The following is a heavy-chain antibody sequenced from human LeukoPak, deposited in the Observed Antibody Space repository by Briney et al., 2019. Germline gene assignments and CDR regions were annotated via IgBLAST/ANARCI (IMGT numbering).Heavy chain of an antibody. CDR2: INHSGST. V-gene: IGHV4-34*01. CDR3: ARGSSRGYSGYDDYYGMDV. Sequence: SETLSLTCAVHGGSFSGYYWSWIRQPPGKGLEWIGEINHSGSTNYNPSLKSRVAISVDTSKNQFSLKLSSVTAADTAVYYCARGSSRGYSGYDDYYGMDVWGQGTTVTVSS. J-gene: IGHJ6*02. D-gene: IGHD5-12*01. CDR1: GGSFSGYY.